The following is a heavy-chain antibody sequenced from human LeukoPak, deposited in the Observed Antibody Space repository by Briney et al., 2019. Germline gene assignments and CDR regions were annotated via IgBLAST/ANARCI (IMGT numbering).Heavy chain of an antibody. CDR3: ARATGDWNYVFYYYMDV. V-gene: IGHV1-8*03. CDR1: GYTFTSYD. Sequence: GASVKVSCKASGYTFTSYDINWVRQATGQGLEWMGWMNPNSGNTGYAQKFQGRVTITRNTSISTAYMELSSLRSEDTAVYYCARATGDWNYVFYYYMDVWGKGTTVTVSS. CDR2: MNPNSGNT. D-gene: IGHD1-7*01. J-gene: IGHJ6*03.